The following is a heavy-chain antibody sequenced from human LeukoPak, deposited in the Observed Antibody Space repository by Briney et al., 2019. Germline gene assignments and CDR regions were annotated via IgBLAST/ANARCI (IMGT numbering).Heavy chain of an antibody. Sequence: ASVKVSCKASGYTFTGYYMHWVRQAPGQGLEWMGWINPDSGGTNYEQKFQGRVIMTRDTSISTAYMELSRLRFDDTAVYYCARHMTTANSWFDPWGQGTLVTVPS. J-gene: IGHJ5*02. D-gene: IGHD4-17*01. CDR1: GYTFTGYY. CDR2: INPDSGGT. V-gene: IGHV1-2*02. CDR3: ARHMTTANSWFDP.